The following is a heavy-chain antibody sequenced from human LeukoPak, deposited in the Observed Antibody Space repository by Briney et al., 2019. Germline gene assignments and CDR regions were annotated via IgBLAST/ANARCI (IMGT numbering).Heavy chain of an antibody. CDR1: GFTFSSYS. J-gene: IGHJ6*03. Sequence: GGSLRLSCAASGFTFSSYSMNWVRQAPGKGLEWVSSISSSSSYIYYADSVKGRFTISRDNAKNSLYLQMNSLRAEDTAVYYCARGKITIFGVVIVYYYMDVWGKGTTVTVSS. D-gene: IGHD3-3*01. CDR3: ARGKITIFGVVIVYYYMDV. V-gene: IGHV3-21*01. CDR2: ISSSSSYI.